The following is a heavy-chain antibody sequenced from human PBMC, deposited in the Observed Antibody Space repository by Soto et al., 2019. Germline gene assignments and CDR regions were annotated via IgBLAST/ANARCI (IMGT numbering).Heavy chain of an antibody. J-gene: IGHJ4*02. Sequence: VGSLRLSCAASGFTFSSFEMNWVRQAPGKGLEWVSKIGSSGSTIWYADSVKGRFTTSRDNAKNSLYLQMNSLRGEDTAVYYCARATYSSSYYFDSWGQGTLVTVSS. CDR2: IGSSGSTI. CDR3: ARATYSSSYYFDS. CDR1: GFTFSSFE. D-gene: IGHD6-6*01. V-gene: IGHV3-48*03.